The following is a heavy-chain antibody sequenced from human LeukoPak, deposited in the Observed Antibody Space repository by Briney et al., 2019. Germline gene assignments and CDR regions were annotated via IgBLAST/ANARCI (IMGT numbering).Heavy chain of an antibody. J-gene: IGHJ5*02. D-gene: IGHD1-1*01. Sequence: ASVKVSCKASGFTFTNSAMQWVRQARGQRLEWIGWIVVGSGNTNYAQKFQERVTITRDMSTSTAYMELSSLRSEDTAVYYCARAANWHDDDWFDPWGQGTLVTISS. CDR1: GFTFTNSA. CDR3: ARAANWHDDDWFDP. V-gene: IGHV1-58*02. CDR2: IVVGSGNT.